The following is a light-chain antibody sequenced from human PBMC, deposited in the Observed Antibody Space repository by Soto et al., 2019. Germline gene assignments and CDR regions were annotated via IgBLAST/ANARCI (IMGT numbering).Light chain of an antibody. CDR1: SSDVGSYNL. V-gene: IGLV2-23*02. CDR2: EVS. CDR3: CSYAGSSTPWV. J-gene: IGLJ3*02. Sequence: QSALTQPASVSGSPGQSITISCTGTSSDVGSYNLVSWYQQHPGKAPKLMIYEVSKRPSGVSNRFSGSKSGNTASLTISGLQAEDEAAYYCCSYAGSSTPWVFGGGTKVTVL.